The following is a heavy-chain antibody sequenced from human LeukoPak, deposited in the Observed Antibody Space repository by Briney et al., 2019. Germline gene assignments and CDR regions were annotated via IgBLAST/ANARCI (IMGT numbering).Heavy chain of an antibody. Sequence: ALRLSCAASGFTFDDYAMHWVRQAPGKGLEWVSGISWDSGSVDSADSVKGRFTISRDNARNSLYLQMNSLRAEDTALYCCAKGNSYDSSGLPFDYWGQGTLVTVSS. CDR1: GFTFDDYA. CDR3: AKGNSYDSSGLPFDY. CDR2: ISWDSGSV. D-gene: IGHD3-22*01. J-gene: IGHJ4*02. V-gene: IGHV3-9*01.